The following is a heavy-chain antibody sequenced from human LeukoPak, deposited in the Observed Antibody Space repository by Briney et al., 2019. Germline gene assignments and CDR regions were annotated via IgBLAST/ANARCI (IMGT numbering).Heavy chain of an antibody. D-gene: IGHD3-10*01. CDR3: ARESHVTREDY. V-gene: IGHV1-18*01. CDR2: ISANDGNT. Sequence: GSVKVSCKASGYTFTSYGISWVRKAPGQGLEWMGWISANDGNTDYPQKLQGRVTMTTDTSTSTAYMELRSLRSDDTAVYYCARESHVTREDYWGQGTLVTVSS. J-gene: IGHJ4*02. CDR1: GYTFTSYG.